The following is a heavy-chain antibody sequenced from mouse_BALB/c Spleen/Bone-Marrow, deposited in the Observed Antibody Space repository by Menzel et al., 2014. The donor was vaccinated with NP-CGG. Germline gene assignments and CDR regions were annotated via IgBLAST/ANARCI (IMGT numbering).Heavy chain of an antibody. Sequence: EVQRVESGPELVKPGASVKMSCKASGYTFTSYVMHWVKQKPGQGLEWIGDINPYNDGTKYNEKFKGKATLTSDKSSSTAYMELSSLTSEDSAVYYCARGGWLRAMDYWGQGTSVTVSS. CDR1: GYTFTSYV. CDR2: INPYNDGT. J-gene: IGHJ4*01. V-gene: IGHV1-14*01. D-gene: IGHD2-2*01. CDR3: ARGGWLRAMDY.